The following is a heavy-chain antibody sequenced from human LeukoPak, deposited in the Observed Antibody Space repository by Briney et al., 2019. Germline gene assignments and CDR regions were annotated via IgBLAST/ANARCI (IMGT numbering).Heavy chain of an antibody. CDR3: ARDPPFDGDPTYYFDN. Sequence: PSETLSLTCTVSGDSITGYYWSWIRQPPGKGLEWIGYIYDSGSTNYNPSLKSRVTISVDTSKNQFSLKLSSVTAADTAVYYCARDPPFDGDPTYYFDNWGQGTLVTVSS. D-gene: IGHD7-27*01. V-gene: IGHV4-59*01. CDR2: IYDSGST. J-gene: IGHJ4*02. CDR1: GDSITGYY.